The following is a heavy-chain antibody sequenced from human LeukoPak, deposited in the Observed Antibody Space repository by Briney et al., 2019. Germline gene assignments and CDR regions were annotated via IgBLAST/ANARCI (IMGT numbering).Heavy chain of an antibody. CDR1: GYTFTSYG. CDR3: ARDLSPNYYDSPEHFDY. CDR2: ISAYNGNT. J-gene: IGHJ4*02. V-gene: IGHV1-18*01. D-gene: IGHD3-22*01. Sequence: ASVKVSCKASGYTFTSYGISWVRQAPGQGLEWMGWISAYNGNTNYAQKLPGRVTMTTDTSTSTAYMELRSLRSDDTAVYYCARDLSPNYYDSPEHFDYWGQGTLVTVSS.